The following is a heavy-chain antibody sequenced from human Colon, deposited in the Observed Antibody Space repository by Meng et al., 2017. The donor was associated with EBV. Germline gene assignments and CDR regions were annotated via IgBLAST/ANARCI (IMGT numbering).Heavy chain of an antibody. Sequence: VSLRGSGPGLGRPSQTLSLPGTVSGGSISSGGYYWSWIRQHPGKGLEWIGSIHSSGSTYYNPSLRSRLTISVDTSKNQFSLKLSSVTAADTAVYYCARASYGSGSPLGESWFDPWGQGTLVTVS. CDR3: ARASYGSGSPLGESWFDP. V-gene: IGHV4-31*03. J-gene: IGHJ5*02. CDR1: GGSISSGGYY. D-gene: IGHD3-10*01. CDR2: IHSSGST.